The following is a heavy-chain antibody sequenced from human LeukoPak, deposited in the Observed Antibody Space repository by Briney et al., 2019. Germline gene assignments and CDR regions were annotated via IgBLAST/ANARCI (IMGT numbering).Heavy chain of an antibody. V-gene: IGHV3-23*01. D-gene: IGHD3-10*01. Sequence: PGGSLRLSCAASGFTFNNYAMNWVRQAPGKGLEWVSVISGSGGSTYYADSVKGRFTISRDNSKNTLYLQMNSLRAEDTAVYYCAKKLWFGELFGAFDIWGQGTMVTVSS. CDR2: ISGSGGST. J-gene: IGHJ3*02. CDR3: AKKLWFGELFGAFDI. CDR1: GFTFNNYA.